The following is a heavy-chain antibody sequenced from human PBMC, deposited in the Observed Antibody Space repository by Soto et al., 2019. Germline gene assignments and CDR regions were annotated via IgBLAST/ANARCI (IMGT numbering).Heavy chain of an antibody. CDR2: IYYSGRT. D-gene: IGHD3-22*01. Sequence: QVQLQESGPGLVKPLETLSLTCTVFGGSISSYYWSWIRQPPGKGLEWIGNIYYSGRTNYNPSLKSRVTISVDTFKNQFSLKLTSVTAADKAVYYCARDGSGYHSYFDFWGQGILVTVSS. CDR3: ARDGSGYHSYFDF. V-gene: IGHV4-59*01. J-gene: IGHJ4*02. CDR1: GGSISSYY.